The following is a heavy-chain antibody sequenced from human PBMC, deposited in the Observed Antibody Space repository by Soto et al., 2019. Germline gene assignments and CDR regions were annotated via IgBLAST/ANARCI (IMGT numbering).Heavy chain of an antibody. J-gene: IGHJ5*02. Sequence: SETLSLTCTVSGGSISSGDYYWSWIRQPPGKGLEWIGYIYYSGSTYYNPSLKSRVTISVDTSKNQFSLKLSSVTAADTAVYYCAIVHSQKENNLFDPWGQGTLVTVSS. V-gene: IGHV4-30-4*01. CDR3: AIVHSQKENNLFDP. CDR1: GGSISSGDYY. CDR2: IYYSGST.